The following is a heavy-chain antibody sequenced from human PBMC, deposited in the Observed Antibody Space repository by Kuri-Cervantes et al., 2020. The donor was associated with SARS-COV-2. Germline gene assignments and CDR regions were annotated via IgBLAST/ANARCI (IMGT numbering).Heavy chain of an antibody. Sequence: GGSLRLSCAGSGFSFDNYAMHWVRQAPGKGLEWVSGIGWHSGSIGYADSVKGRFTISRDNAENSLYLQMNSLRAEDTAVYFCVTLPRSGRSQRWFSVWFDPWGQGTLVTVSS. V-gene: IGHV3-9*01. CDR2: IGWHSGSI. CDR3: VTLPRSGRSQRWFSVWFDP. CDR1: GFSFDNYA. D-gene: IGHD3-10*01. J-gene: IGHJ5*02.